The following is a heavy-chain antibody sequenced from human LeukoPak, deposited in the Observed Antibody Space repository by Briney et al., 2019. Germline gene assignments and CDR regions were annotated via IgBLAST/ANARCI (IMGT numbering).Heavy chain of an antibody. J-gene: IGHJ4*02. CDR1: GDSISSYF. Sequence: SETLSLTCTVSGDSISSYFWSWIRQPPGKGLEWIGYIHLTGITNYNPSLKSRVTISVDTAKNQFSLKLSSVTAADTAIYYCARYFCPNGLCSHFDYWGQGTLVTVSS. CDR2: IHLTGIT. V-gene: IGHV4-59*01. CDR3: ARYFCPNGLCSHFDY. D-gene: IGHD2-8*01.